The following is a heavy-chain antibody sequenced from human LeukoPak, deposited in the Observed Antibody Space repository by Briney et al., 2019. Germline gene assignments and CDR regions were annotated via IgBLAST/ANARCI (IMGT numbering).Heavy chain of an antibody. J-gene: IGHJ6*02. D-gene: IGHD6-13*01. CDR1: GFIFSSYS. Sequence: GGSLRLSCAASGFIFSSYSMSWVRQAPGKGLEWVSVITGSGGNTYYADSVKGRFTISKDNSKNTVYLQMSSLRVDDTAVCYCAKAASSSWPSYYYGMDVWGQGTTVTVSS. V-gene: IGHV3-23*01. CDR2: ITGSGGNT. CDR3: AKAASSSWPSYYYGMDV.